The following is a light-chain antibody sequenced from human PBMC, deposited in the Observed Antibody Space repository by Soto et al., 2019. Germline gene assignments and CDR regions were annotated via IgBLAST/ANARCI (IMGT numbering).Light chain of an antibody. CDR1: SSDVGGYNY. Sequence: QSVLTQPASVSGSPGQSITISCTGTSSDVGGYNYVSWYQQHPGKAPKVMIYEDSTRPPGVSNRFSGSKSGNTASLTISGLQAEDEAEYYCSSFTSSNTYVFGNGTKVTVL. V-gene: IGLV2-14*01. CDR3: SSFTSSNTYV. J-gene: IGLJ1*01. CDR2: EDS.